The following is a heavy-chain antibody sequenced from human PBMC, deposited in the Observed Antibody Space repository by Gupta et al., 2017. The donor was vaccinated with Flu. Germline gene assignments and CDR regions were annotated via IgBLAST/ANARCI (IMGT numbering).Heavy chain of an antibody. CDR1: GFTFSSYG. CDR3: ARNNEMARMDYYGMVV. J-gene: IGHJ6*02. V-gene: IGHV3-33*01. Sequence: GGVVQPGRSLRLSCAASGFTFSSYGMHWVRQAPGKGLEWVAVIWYDGSNKYYADSVKGRFTISRDNYKNTLDLQMNSLRAEETAVYYCARNNEMARMDYYGMVVGGQGTTVTVSS. CDR2: IWYDGSNK. D-gene: IGHD1-1*01.